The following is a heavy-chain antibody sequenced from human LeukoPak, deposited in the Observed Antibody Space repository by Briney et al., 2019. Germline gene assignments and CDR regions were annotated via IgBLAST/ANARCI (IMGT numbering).Heavy chain of an antibody. CDR3: ARVDYGDYGFDY. Sequence: PGGSLRLSCAASGFTVSSNYMSWVRQAPGKGLEWVSVICSGGSTYYADSVKGRFTISRDNSKNTLYLQMNSLRAEDTAVYYCARVDYGDYGFDYWGQGTLVTVSS. J-gene: IGHJ4*02. V-gene: IGHV3-66*01. CDR2: ICSGGST. CDR1: GFTVSSNY. D-gene: IGHD4-17*01.